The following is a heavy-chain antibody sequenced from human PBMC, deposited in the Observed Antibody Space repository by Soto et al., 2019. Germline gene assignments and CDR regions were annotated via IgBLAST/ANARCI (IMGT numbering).Heavy chain of an antibody. V-gene: IGHV2-5*02. Sequence: QITLKESGPTLVKPTQTLTLTCTFSGFSLSTSGVGVGWIRQPPGKALEWLALIYWDDDKRYSPSLKSRLTNTKDTSKNPGVPKMTNMEPVDTATYFCGHKGGGDRILDYWGQGTLVTVSS. CDR3: GHKGGGDRILDY. CDR1: GFSLSTSGVG. CDR2: IYWDDDK. D-gene: IGHD3-16*01. J-gene: IGHJ4*02.